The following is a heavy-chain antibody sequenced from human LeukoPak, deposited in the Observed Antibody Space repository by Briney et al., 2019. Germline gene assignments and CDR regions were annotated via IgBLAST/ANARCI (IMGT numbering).Heavy chain of an antibody. J-gene: IGHJ4*02. CDR3: ARDPRKYYYDSSGTTVDY. V-gene: IGHV1-18*01. Sequence: GASVKVSCKASGYTFTSYGISWVRQAPGQGLEWMGWISAYNGNTNYAQKLQGRVTMTTDTSTSTAYMELRSLRSDDTAVYYCARDPRKYYYDSSGTTVDYWGQGTLVTVSS. CDR1: GYTFTSYG. CDR2: ISAYNGNT. D-gene: IGHD3-22*01.